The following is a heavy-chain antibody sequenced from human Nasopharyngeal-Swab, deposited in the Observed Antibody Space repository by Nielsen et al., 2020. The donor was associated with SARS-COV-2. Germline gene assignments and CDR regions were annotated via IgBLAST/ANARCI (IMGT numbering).Heavy chain of an antibody. CDR1: GFTFSNYA. J-gene: IGHJ4*02. Sequence: GESLKISCAASGFTFSNYAISWVRQAPGKGLEWVSAISGSGGATYYSNSVKGRFTLSRDNSKNTLYLQMNSLRVEDTALYYCAKDRGFDISGSKGIDYWGRGILVTVSS. V-gene: IGHV3-23*01. D-gene: IGHD3-22*01. CDR3: AKDRGFDISGSKGIDY. CDR2: ISGSGGAT.